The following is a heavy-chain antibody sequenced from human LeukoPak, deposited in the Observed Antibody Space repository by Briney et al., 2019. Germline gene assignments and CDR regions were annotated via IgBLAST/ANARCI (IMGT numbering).Heavy chain of an antibody. J-gene: IGHJ5*01. D-gene: IGHD6-13*01. V-gene: IGHV3-30*04. Sequence: GRSLRLSCAASGFTFSSYAMHWVRQAPGKGLEWVAVISYDGSNKYYADSVKGRFTISRDNSKNTLYLQMNSLRGEDTAVYYCVREGGTAGDSWGQGTLVTVSS. CDR3: VREGGTAGDS. CDR1: GFTFSSYA. CDR2: ISYDGSNK.